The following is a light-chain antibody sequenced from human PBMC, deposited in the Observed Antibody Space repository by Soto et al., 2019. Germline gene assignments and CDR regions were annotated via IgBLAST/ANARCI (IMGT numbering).Light chain of an antibody. Sequence: DIQMTQSPSSLSASVGDRVTITCRASQSISSYLNRYQQRPGKAPKVLIYGASTLQSGVPSRFSGSGSGTEFTLTISSLQPEDFATYYGQQGDSISWTFGQGTKVDIK. CDR3: QQGDSISWT. J-gene: IGKJ1*01. CDR1: QSISSY. V-gene: IGKV1-39*01. CDR2: GAS.